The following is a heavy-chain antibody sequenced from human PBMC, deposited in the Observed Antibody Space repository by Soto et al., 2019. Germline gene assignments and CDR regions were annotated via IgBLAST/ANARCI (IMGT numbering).Heavy chain of an antibody. Sequence: TSETLSLTCTVSGGSISSGDYYWSWIRQPPGKGLEWIGYIYYSGSTYYNPSLKSRVTISVDTSKNQFSLKLSSVTAADTAVYYCARADPSSGSYYFDYWGQGTLVTVSS. CDR3: ARADPSSGSYYFDY. D-gene: IGHD3-22*01. CDR2: IYYSGST. V-gene: IGHV4-30-4*01. J-gene: IGHJ4*02. CDR1: GGSISSGDYY.